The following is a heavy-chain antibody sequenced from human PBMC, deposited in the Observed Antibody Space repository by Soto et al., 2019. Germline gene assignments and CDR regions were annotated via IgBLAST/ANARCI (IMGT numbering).Heavy chain of an antibody. V-gene: IGHV4-31*03. Sequence: QVQLQESGPGLVKPSQTLSLTCTVSGGSISSGGYYWSWIRQHPGKGLEWIGYIYFSGSTYYNPSLKSRVTISVDTSKNQFSLKLSSVTAADTAVYYCARADGAAAGTDYYYYGMDVWGQGTTVTVSS. CDR1: GGSISSGGYY. D-gene: IGHD6-13*01. CDR2: IYFSGST. CDR3: ARADGAAAGTDYYYYGMDV. J-gene: IGHJ6*02.